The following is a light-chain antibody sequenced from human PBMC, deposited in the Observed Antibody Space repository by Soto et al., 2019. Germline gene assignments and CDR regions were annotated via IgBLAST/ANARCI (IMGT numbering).Light chain of an antibody. CDR1: SSDVGAYKY. V-gene: IGLV2-14*01. J-gene: IGLJ1*01. Sequence: SALTQPASVSGSPGQSITISCTGTSSDVGAYKYVSWYQQHPGKAPKLIIYEVSNRPSGVSNRFSGSKSGNTASLTISGLQAEDETDYYCDSFTSSSTYVFGTGTKVTVL. CDR2: EVS. CDR3: DSFTSSSTYV.